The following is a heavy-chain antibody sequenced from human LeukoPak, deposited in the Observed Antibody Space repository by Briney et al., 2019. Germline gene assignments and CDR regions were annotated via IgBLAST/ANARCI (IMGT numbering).Heavy chain of an antibody. CDR3: ARGGAALPLDY. V-gene: IGHV4-59*01. D-gene: IGHD6-25*01. CDR1: GGSISSYY. Sequence: PSETLSLTCTVSGGSISSYYWSWIRQPPGKGLEWIGYIYYSGSTNYNPSLKSRVTISVDTSKNHFSLKLSPVTAADTAVYYCARGGAALPLDYWGQGTLVTVSS. J-gene: IGHJ4*02. CDR2: IYYSGST.